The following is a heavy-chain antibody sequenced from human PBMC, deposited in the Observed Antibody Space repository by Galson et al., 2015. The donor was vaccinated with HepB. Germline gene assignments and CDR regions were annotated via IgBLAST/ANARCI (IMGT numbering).Heavy chain of an antibody. V-gene: IGHV3-49*03. D-gene: IGHD2-21*02. CDR2: IRSKSYGGPI. Sequence: SLRLSCAASGFSFGDYTMNWFRQAPGKGLEWVGFIRSKSYGGPIEYAASVKERFTISRDDSKYNTFLQMTNLKTEDTAVYYCSSNKTAVHYWGQGNLVTGSS. CDR1: GFSFGDYT. J-gene: IGHJ4*02. CDR3: SSNKTAVHY.